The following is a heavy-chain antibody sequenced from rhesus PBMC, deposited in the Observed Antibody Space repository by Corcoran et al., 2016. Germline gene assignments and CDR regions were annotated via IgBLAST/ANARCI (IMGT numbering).Heavy chain of an antibody. CDR2: IYGSGGGT. D-gene: IGHD6-31*01. Sequence: QLQLQESGPGLVKPSETLSLTCAVSGVSLIDDYYWSWIRQPPGHRLEWIGSIYGSGGGTNYNPSIKNRVTMSIDTSKNQFSLKLSSVTAADTAVYYCARDPYYSSGHLFDYWGQGVLVTVSS. CDR3: ARDPYYSSGHLFDY. J-gene: IGHJ4*01. CDR1: GVSLIDDYY. V-gene: IGHV4-106*01.